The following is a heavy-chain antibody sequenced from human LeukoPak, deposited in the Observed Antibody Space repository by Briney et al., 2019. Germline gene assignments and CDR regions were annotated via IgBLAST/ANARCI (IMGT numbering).Heavy chain of an antibody. CDR2: IGGSGGST. J-gene: IGHJ3*02. V-gene: IGHV3-23*01. Sequence: GGSLRLSCAASGFTVSSNYMSWVRQAPGKGLGWVSAIGGSGGSTYYADSLKGRFTISRDNSKNTLYLQMNSLRAEDTAVYYCAKAEGWLFVRDAFDIWGHGTMVTVSS. CDR1: GFTVSSNY. CDR3: AKAEGWLFVRDAFDI. D-gene: IGHD3-22*01.